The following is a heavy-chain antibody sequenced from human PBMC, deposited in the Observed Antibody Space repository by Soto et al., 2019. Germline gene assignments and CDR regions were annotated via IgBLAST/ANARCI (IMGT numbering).Heavy chain of an antibody. CDR2: ISYDGGNK. CDR3: ARGGSSASPIDY. V-gene: IGHV3-30-3*01. J-gene: IGHJ4*02. D-gene: IGHD6-19*01. CDR1: GFTFSSYA. Sequence: QVQLVESGGGVVQPGRSLRLSCAASGFTFSSYAIHWVRQTPGKGLEWVAVISYDGGNKYYADSVKGRFTISRDNSRNTVYLQMNSLRAEEMAVYFCARGGSSASPIDYWGQGTLVTVSS.